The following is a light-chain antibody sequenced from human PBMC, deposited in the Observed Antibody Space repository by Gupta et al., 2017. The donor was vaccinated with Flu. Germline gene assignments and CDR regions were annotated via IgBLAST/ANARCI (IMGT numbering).Light chain of an antibody. V-gene: IGKV1-39*01. CDR2: AAS. CDR1: QSISTY. Sequence: SSLSASVGDRVTITCRASQSISTYLNWYQQKPGKAPKLLIYAASSLQSGVPSRFSGSGSGTDFTLTISSLQPEDFATYYCQQSYNTPLFTFGPGTKVDI. CDR3: QQSYNTPLFT. J-gene: IGKJ3*01.